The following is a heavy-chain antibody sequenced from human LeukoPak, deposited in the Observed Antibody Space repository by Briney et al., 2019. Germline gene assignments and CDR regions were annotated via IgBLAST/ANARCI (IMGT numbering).Heavy chain of an antibody. J-gene: IGHJ5*02. CDR3: ARGGAEPSIAAAGTNWFDP. Sequence: SETLSLTCTVSGGSISSYYWSWIRQPPGKGLEWIGYIYYSGSTNYNPSLKSRVTISVDTSKNQFSLKLSSVTAADTAVYYCARGGAEPSIAAAGTNWFDPWGQGTLVTVSS. V-gene: IGHV4-59*01. D-gene: IGHD6-13*01. CDR1: GGSISSYY. CDR2: IYYSGST.